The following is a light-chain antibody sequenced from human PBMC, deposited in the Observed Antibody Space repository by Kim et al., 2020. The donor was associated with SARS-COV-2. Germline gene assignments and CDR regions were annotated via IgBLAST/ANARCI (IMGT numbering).Light chain of an antibody. CDR1: SSDIGGYNY. J-gene: IGLJ2*01. V-gene: IGLV2-14*01. Sequence: QSALTQPASVSGSPGQSITISCTGTSSDIGGYNYVSWYQQYPGKAPKVIIYDVNKWPSGVSNRFSGSKSGNTASLSISGLQAEDEADYYCSSYTSSNTVLFGGGTQLTVL. CDR3: SSYTSSNTVL. CDR2: DVN.